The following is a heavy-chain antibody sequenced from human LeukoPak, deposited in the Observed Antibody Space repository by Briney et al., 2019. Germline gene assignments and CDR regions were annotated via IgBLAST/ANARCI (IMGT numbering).Heavy chain of an antibody. D-gene: IGHD2-2*01. CDR2: IYYSGST. CDR1: GGSISSYY. V-gene: IGHV4-59*01. Sequence: SETLSLTCTVSGGSISSYYWSWIRQPPGKGLEWIGYIYYSGSTNYNPSLKSRVTISVDTSKNQFSLKLSSVTAADTAVYYCARLSDWFDPWGQGTLVTVSS. CDR3: ARLSDWFDP. J-gene: IGHJ5*02.